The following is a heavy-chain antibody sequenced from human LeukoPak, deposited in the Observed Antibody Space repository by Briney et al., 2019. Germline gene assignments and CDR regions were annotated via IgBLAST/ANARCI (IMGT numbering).Heavy chain of an antibody. CDR2: IIPIFGTA. V-gene: IGHV1-69*13. J-gene: IGHJ6*02. CDR1: GGTFSSYA. Sequence: SVKVSCKASGGTFSSYAISWVRQAPGQGLEWMGGIIPIFGTANCAQKFQGRVTITADESTSTAYMELSSLRSEDTAVYYCAATPYDSSGYYPYYYYGMDVWGQGTTVTVSS. D-gene: IGHD3-22*01. CDR3: AATPYDSSGYYPYYYYGMDV.